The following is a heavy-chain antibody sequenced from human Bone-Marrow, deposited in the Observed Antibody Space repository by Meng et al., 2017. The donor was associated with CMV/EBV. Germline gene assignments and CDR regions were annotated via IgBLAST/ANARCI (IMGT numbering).Heavy chain of an antibody. CDR3: ARRLGSFHAWTWNGLGHAFDI. J-gene: IGHJ3*02. V-gene: IGHV4-39*01. D-gene: IGHD1-1*01. CDR2: IYYSGST. Sequence: SETLSLTCTVSGGSISSSSYYWGWIRQPPGKGLEWIGSIYYSGSTYYNPSLKSRVTISVDTSKNQFSLKLSSVTAADTAVYYCARRLGSFHAWTWNGLGHAFDIWGQGTMVTVSS. CDR1: GGSISSSSYY.